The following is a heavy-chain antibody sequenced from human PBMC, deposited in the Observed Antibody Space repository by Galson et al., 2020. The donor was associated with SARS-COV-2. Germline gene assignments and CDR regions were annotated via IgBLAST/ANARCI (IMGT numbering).Heavy chain of an antibody. V-gene: IGHV3-11*05. Sequence: KGLFTISRDNAKKSLYLQMHSLRAEDTAVYYCAREINAYGPDGSCYSRYFDYWGQGTLVTVSS. D-gene: IGHD2-15*01. J-gene: IGHJ4*02. CDR3: AREINAYGPDGSCYSRYFDY.